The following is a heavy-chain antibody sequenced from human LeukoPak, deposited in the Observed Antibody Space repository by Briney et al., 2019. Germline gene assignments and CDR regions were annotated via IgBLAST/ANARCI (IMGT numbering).Heavy chain of an antibody. V-gene: IGHV3-30*18. J-gene: IGHJ5*02. CDR2: ISHDGGAE. Sequence: PGGSLRLSRAVSGFTIRIYGMHWVRQAPGKGLEWVAMISHDGGAEHYGDSVKGRFTISRDDSKNTLYLQMNSLSTEDTAFYYCAKDWGSSDWYNYFDPWGQGTLVTVSS. D-gene: IGHD6-19*01. CDR3: AKDWGSSDWYNYFDP. CDR1: GFTIRIYG.